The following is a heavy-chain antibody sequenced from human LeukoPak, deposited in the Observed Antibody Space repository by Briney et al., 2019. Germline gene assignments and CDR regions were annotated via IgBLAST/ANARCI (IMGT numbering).Heavy chain of an antibody. Sequence: SQSLSLTCAVYGASFSGYCGSWVRHPPGKGLEWVGEINHSGSTNYNPSLKSRVTISVDTCKSQFSRRLSSVTAADTAVYYCARGFPILGYCSGGSCYPLDYWGEGTLVTVSS. CDR1: GASFSGYC. V-gene: IGHV4-34*01. CDR2: INHSGST. CDR3: ARGFPILGYCSGGSCYPLDY. D-gene: IGHD2-15*01. J-gene: IGHJ4*02.